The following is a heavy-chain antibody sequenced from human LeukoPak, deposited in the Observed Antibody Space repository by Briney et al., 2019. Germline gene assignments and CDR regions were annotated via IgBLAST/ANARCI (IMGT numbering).Heavy chain of an antibody. CDR3: ARNTAMVLQKLDY. CDR1: GGSISSSSYY. V-gene: IGHV4-39*07. Sequence: SETLSLTCTVSGGSISSSSYYWGWIRQPPGKGLEWIGSIYYSGSTYYNPSLKSRVTISVDTSKNQFSLKLSSVTAADTAVYYCARNTAMVLQKLDYWGQGTLVTVSS. D-gene: IGHD5-18*01. J-gene: IGHJ4*02. CDR2: IYYSGST.